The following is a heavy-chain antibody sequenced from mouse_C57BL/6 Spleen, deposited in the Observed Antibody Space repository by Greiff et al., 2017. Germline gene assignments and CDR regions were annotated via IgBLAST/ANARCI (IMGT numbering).Heavy chain of an antibody. CDR1: GYAFTNYL. Sequence: QVQLQQSGAELVRPGTSVKVSCKASGYAFTNYLIEWVKQRPGQGLEWIGVINPGSGGTKYNEKFKGKATLTADKSSSTAYMQLSSLTSEDSAVYFCARLAWWGVDYWGQGTTLTVSS. V-gene: IGHV1-54*01. J-gene: IGHJ2*01. D-gene: IGHD1-1*02. CDR2: INPGSGGT. CDR3: ARLAWWGVDY.